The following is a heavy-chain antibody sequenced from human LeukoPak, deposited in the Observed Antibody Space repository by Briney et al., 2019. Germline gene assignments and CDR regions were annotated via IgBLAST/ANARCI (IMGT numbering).Heavy chain of an antibody. Sequence: PGGSLRLSCAASGFTFSGSAMHWVRQASGKGLEWVGRIRSKANSYATAYAASVKGRFTISRDDSKNTAYLQMNSLKTEDTAVYYCSLSPGAATEGYWGQGTLVTVSS. V-gene: IGHV3-73*01. CDR1: GFTFSGSA. CDR3: SLSPGAATEGY. D-gene: IGHD1-26*01. J-gene: IGHJ4*02. CDR2: IRSKANSYAT.